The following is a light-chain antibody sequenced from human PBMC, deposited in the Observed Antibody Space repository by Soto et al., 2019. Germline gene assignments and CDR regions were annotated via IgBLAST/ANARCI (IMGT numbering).Light chain of an antibody. CDR2: EVN. Sequence: QAVVTQPASVTGSPGQSITLSCTGTSSDVGSYNLVSWYQQHPGKAPKLMIYEVNKRPSGVSNRFSGSKSGNTASLTISGLQAEDEADYYCCSYAGSSTLYVFGTGTKVTV. CDR1: SSDVGSYNL. J-gene: IGLJ1*01. V-gene: IGLV2-23*02. CDR3: CSYAGSSTLYV.